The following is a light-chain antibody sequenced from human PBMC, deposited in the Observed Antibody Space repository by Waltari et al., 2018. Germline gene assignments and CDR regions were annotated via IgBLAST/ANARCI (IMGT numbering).Light chain of an antibody. CDR2: DDS. Sequence: SYVLTQPPSVSVAPGETAPITCGGDNIGRKGGHWYQQKPGQAPVPVVHDDSDRPSGIPERFSGSNGTTATLTLSRVEAGDEADYFCQVWDGRSDRPVFGGGTKLTVL. J-gene: IGLJ3*02. V-gene: IGLV3-21*02. CDR1: NIGRKG. CDR3: QVWDGRSDRPV.